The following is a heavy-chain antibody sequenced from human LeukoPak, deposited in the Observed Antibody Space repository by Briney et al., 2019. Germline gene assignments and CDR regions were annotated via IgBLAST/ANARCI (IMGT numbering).Heavy chain of an antibody. V-gene: IGHV4-34*01. D-gene: IGHD3-10*01. CDR3: ASHRGVTAAFDI. CDR1: GGSFSGYY. CDR2: INHRGST. J-gene: IGHJ3*02. Sequence: SETLSLTCAVYGGSFSGYYWSWIRQPPGKGLEWIGEINHRGSTNFNPSLKSRVTISVDTSKNQFSLKLSSVTAADTAVYYCASHRGVTAAFDIWGQGTMVTVSS.